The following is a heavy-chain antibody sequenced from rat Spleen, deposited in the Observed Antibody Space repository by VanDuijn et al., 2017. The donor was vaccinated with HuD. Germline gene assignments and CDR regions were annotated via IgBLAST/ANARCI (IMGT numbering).Heavy chain of an antibody. CDR2: IIYDGSRT. V-gene: IGHV5S10*01. J-gene: IGHJ3*01. CDR3: ARHELPGYNWFAY. CDR1: GFTFSDYN. D-gene: IGHD1-4*01. Sequence: EVQLVESGGGLVQPGRSLKLSCAASGFTFSDYNMAWVRQSPKKGLEWVATIIYDGSRTFYRDSVKGRCTISRDNAKSTLYLQMDSLRSEDTATYYCARHELPGYNWFAYWGQGTLVTVSS.